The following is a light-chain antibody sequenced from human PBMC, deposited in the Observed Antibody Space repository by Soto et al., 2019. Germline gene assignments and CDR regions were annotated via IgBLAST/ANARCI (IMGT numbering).Light chain of an antibody. CDR3: IQYYNRPYT. V-gene: IGKV1-6*01. CDR2: AAS. Sequence: AIQMTQSPSSLSASVGDRVTITCRASQDIRNDLGWYQQRPGKPPKVLIYAASNLQSGVPPRFSGSGSGTDFALTITSLQPEDFATYYCIQYYNRPYTFGQGTKLEF. CDR1: QDIRND. J-gene: IGKJ2*01.